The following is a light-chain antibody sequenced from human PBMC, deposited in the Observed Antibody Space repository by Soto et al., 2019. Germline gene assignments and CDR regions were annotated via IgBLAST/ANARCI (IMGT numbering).Light chain of an antibody. CDR2: DAS. J-gene: IGKJ5*01. V-gene: IGKV3D-20*01. CDR3: QQYGSSPRIT. CDR1: QSVSSSY. Sequence: EIVLTQSHATLSFSPGERATLSCGASQSVSSSYLAWYQQKPGLAPRLLIYDASSRATGIPDRFNCSGSGTDFTLTISRLEPEDFEVYYSQQYGSSPRITFGQGTRLEIK.